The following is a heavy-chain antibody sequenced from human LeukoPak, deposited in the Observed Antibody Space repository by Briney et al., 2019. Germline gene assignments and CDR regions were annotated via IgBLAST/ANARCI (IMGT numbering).Heavy chain of an antibody. CDR3: ARGKFGELHNPFDY. Sequence: PGGSLRLPCAASGFSFSSHAMHWVRQAPGKGLEWVVVISYDGTDKNYADSVKGRFTISRDNSKNTLYLQMNSLRAEDTAVYYCARGKFGELHNPFDYWGQGTLVTVSS. CDR2: ISYDGTDK. J-gene: IGHJ4*02. CDR1: GFSFSSHA. V-gene: IGHV3-30-3*01. D-gene: IGHD3-10*01.